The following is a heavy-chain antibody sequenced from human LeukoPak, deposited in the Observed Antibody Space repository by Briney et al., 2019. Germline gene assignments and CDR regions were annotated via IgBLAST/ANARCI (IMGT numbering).Heavy chain of an antibody. CDR2: IYPGDSDT. Sequence: MTGESLEISCKGSGYSFTIYWIGWVRQMPGKGLEWMGIIYPGDSDTRYSPSFQGQVTISVDESINTAYLQWSSLEASDTAMYYCARQYGRPFDYWGQGTLVTVPS. J-gene: IGHJ4*02. CDR1: GYSFTIYW. V-gene: IGHV5-51*01. D-gene: IGHD4-17*01. CDR3: ARQYGRPFDY.